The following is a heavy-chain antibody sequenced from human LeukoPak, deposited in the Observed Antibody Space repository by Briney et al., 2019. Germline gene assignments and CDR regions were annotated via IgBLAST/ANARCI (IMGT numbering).Heavy chain of an antibody. J-gene: IGHJ6*03. V-gene: IGHV1-69*05. CDR2: IIPIFGTA. CDR1: GGTFSSYA. D-gene: IGHD3-3*01. Sequence: GASVKVSCKASGGTFSSYAISWVRQVPGQGLEWMGGIIPIFGTANYAQKFQGRVTITTDESTSTAYMELSSLRSEDTAVYYCASSIFGETDYYYYYYMDVWGKGTTVTVSS. CDR3: ASSIFGETDYYYYYYMDV.